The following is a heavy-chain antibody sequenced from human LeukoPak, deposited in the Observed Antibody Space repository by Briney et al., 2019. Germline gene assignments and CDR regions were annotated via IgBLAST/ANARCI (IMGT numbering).Heavy chain of an antibody. J-gene: IGHJ1*01. Sequence: SETLSLTCTVSGGSVSSGSYYWSWIRQPPGKGLEWIGYIYYSGSTNYNPSLKSRVTISVDTSKNQFSLELSSVTAADTAVYYCARDSPNSSGYYYHFQHWGQGTLVTVSS. CDR2: IYYSGST. CDR1: GGSVSSGSYY. D-gene: IGHD3-22*01. V-gene: IGHV4-61*01. CDR3: ARDSPNSSGYYYHFQH.